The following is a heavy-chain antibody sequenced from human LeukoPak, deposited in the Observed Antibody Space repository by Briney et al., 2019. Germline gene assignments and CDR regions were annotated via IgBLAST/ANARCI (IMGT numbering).Heavy chain of an antibody. CDR3: AKVVPAAAGLNAFDI. V-gene: IGHV4-39*01. Sequence: SETLSLTCTVSGGSISSSSYYWGWIRQPPGKGLEWIGGIYYSGSTYYNPSLKSRVTISVDTSKNQFSLKLSSVTAADTAVYYCAKVVPAAAGLNAFDIWGQGTMVTVSS. D-gene: IGHD2-2*01. CDR1: GGSISSSSYY. CDR2: IYYSGST. J-gene: IGHJ3*02.